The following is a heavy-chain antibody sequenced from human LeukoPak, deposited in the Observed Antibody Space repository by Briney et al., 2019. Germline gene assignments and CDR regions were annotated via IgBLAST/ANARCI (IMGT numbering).Heavy chain of an antibody. CDR3: ARVLRDYGDYDWFDP. J-gene: IGHJ5*02. CDR2: ISSSGSTI. Sequence: PGGSLRLSCAASGFTFSSYAMSWVRQAPGKGLEWVSYISSSGSTIYYADSVKGRFTISRDNAKNSLYLQMNSLRAEDTAVYYCARVLRDYGDYDWFDPWGQGTLVTVSS. CDR1: GFTFSSYA. V-gene: IGHV3-48*04. D-gene: IGHD4-17*01.